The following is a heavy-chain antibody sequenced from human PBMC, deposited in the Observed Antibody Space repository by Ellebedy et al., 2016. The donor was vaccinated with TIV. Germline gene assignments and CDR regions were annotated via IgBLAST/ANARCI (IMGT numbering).Heavy chain of an antibody. CDR3: AREGAKLPHSPIGSSIDD. Sequence: TWIRQAPGGGLEWMGGLNAFSGVPMYAPRFQDRLTLVADDSSNTVYMELRSLTSEDTAVYYCAREGAKLPHSPIGSSIDDWGPGTLVTISS. J-gene: IGHJ4*02. V-gene: IGHV1-69*01. D-gene: IGHD5/OR15-5a*01. CDR2: LNAFSGVP.